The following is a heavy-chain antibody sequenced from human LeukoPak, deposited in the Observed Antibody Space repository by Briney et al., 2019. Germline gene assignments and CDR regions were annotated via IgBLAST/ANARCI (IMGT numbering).Heavy chain of an antibody. CDR1: GFTFGSYV. Sequence: PGGSLRLSCAASGFTFGSYVMSWVRQAPGKGPEWVSAISGDGGTYYADSVKGRFTISRDNSQNTLYLQMNSLRAEDTAVYYCARDSSDWTHFEYFGQGTPVPVSS. D-gene: IGHD6-19*01. J-gene: IGHJ4*02. CDR2: ISGDGGT. CDR3: ARDSSDWTHFEY. V-gene: IGHV3-23*01.